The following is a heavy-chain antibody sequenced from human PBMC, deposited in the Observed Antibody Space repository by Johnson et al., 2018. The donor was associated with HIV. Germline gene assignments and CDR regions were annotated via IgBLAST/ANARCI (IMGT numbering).Heavy chain of an antibody. CDR2: INSDGSST. Sequence: EVQVVESGGGLVQPGGSLRLSCAASGFTFSSYWMHWVRQAPGKGLVWVSRINSDGSSTSYADSVKGRFTISRDNAKNTLYLQMNSLRAEDTAVYYCARAPGGWVGAFDIWGQGTMVTVSS. V-gene: IGHV3-74*01. CDR1: GFTFSSYW. J-gene: IGHJ3*02. D-gene: IGHD6-19*01. CDR3: ARAPGGWVGAFDI.